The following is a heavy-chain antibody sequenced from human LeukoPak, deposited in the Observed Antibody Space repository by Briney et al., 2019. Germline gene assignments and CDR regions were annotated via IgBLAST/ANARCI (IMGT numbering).Heavy chain of an antibody. J-gene: IGHJ3*01. CDR3: ARVDDLDAFAV. D-gene: IGHD2-2*03. CDR2: ISDDGSNK. Sequence: PGGSLRLSCAASGFTFSSYAMHWVRQAPGKGLEWVAVISDDGSNKYYADSVKGRFTISRDNSKNTLYLQMNGLRAEDTAVYYCARVDDLDAFAVWGQGTMVIVFS. CDR1: GFTFSSYA. V-gene: IGHV3-30*04.